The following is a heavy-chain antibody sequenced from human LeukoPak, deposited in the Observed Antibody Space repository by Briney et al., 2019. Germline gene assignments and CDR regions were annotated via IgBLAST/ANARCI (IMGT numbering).Heavy chain of an antibody. Sequence: HGASVKVSCKASGGTFSSYAISWVRQAPGQGLEWMGGIIPIFGTANYAQKFQGRVTITADESTSAAYMELSSLRSEDTAVYYCASARGGDPDYWGQGTLVTVSP. V-gene: IGHV1-69*13. J-gene: IGHJ4*02. CDR3: ASARGGDPDY. CDR2: IIPIFGTA. CDR1: GGTFSSYA. D-gene: IGHD2-21*02.